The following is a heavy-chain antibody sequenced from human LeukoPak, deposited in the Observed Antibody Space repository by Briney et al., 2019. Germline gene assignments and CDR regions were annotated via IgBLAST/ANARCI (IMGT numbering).Heavy chain of an antibody. D-gene: IGHD1-26*01. Sequence: GGSLRLSCAASGFTVSSNYMSWVRQAPGKGLEWVSVIYSGGSTYYADSVKGRFTISRDNSKNTLYLQMSSLRAEDTAVYYCARDHSGGATYYFDYWGQGTLVTVSS. J-gene: IGHJ4*02. V-gene: IGHV3-66*02. CDR1: GFTVSSNY. CDR3: ARDHSGGATYYFDY. CDR2: IYSGGST.